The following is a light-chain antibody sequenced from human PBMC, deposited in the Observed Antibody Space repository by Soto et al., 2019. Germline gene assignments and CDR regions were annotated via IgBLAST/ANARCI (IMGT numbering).Light chain of an antibody. CDR1: SSDVGGYNY. CDR2: EVH. Sequence: QSALTQPPSASGSPGQSVTFSCTGTSSDVGGYNYISWYQHHPGKAPKLMIYEVHKRPSGVPDRFSGSKSGNTASLTVSGLQAEDEADYYCSSYAGTNNVVFGGGTKRTVL. CDR3: SSYAGTNNVV. J-gene: IGLJ3*02. V-gene: IGLV2-8*01.